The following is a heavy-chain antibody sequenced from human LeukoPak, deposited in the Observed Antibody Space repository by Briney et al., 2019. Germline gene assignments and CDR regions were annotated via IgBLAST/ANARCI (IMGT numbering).Heavy chain of an antibody. J-gene: IGHJ3*02. D-gene: IGHD3-10*01. V-gene: IGHV3-21*01. CDR1: GFTFSSYA. Sequence: PGRSLRLSCAASGFTFSSYAMHWVRQAPGKGLEWVSSISSSSSYIYYADSVKGRFTISRDNAKNSLYLQINGLRAEDTAVYYCARDFGLYYYGSGSFFSGAFDIWGQGTMVTVSS. CDR3: ARDFGLYYYGSGSFFSGAFDI. CDR2: ISSSSSYI.